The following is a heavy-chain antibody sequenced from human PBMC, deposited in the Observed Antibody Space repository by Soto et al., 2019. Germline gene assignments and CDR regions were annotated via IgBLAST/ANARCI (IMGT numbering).Heavy chain of an antibody. D-gene: IGHD5-12*01. Sequence: EVQLVESGGGLVQPGRSLRHSCAASGFTFDGYAMHWVRQAPGKGLEWVSGISSNSRHIGYGDTVQGRFTISRGNAKNSLYLQMNSLTPEDTALYYCAREGSGYERGFDYWGQGTLVTVSS. CDR2: ISSNSRHI. CDR3: AREGSGYERGFDY. CDR1: GFTFDGYA. J-gene: IGHJ4*02. V-gene: IGHV3-9*01.